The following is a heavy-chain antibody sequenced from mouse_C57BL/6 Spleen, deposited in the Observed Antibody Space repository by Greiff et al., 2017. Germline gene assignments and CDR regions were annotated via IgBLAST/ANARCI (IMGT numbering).Heavy chain of an antibody. CDR2: ISSGGDYI. V-gene: IGHV5-9-1*02. Sequence: EVKLMESGEGLVKPGGSLKLSCAASGFTFSSYAMSWVRQTPEKRLEWVAYISSGGDYIYYADTVKGRFTISRDNARNTLYLQMSSLKSEDTAMYYCTRDNSTVAYFDYWGQGTTLTVSS. J-gene: IGHJ2*01. D-gene: IGHD1-1*01. CDR1: GFTFSSYA. CDR3: TRDNSTVAYFDY.